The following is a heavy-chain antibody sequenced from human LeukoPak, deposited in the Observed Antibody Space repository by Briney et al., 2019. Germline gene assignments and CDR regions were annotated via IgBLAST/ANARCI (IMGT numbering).Heavy chain of an antibody. Sequence: PGGSPRLSCAASGFTFSSYSMNWVRQAPGKGLEWVSSISSSSSYIYYADSVKGRFTISRDNAKNSLYLQMNSLRAEDTAVYYCARDRAYGGNSVMDFQHWGQGTLVTVSS. CDR1: GFTFSSYS. V-gene: IGHV3-21*01. D-gene: IGHD4-23*01. CDR3: ARDRAYGGNSVMDFQH. J-gene: IGHJ1*01. CDR2: ISSSSSYI.